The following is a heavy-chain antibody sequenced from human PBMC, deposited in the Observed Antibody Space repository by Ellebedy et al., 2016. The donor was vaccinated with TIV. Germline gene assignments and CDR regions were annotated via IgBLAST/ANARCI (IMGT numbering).Heavy chain of an antibody. J-gene: IGHJ6*02. V-gene: IGHV3-30*18. CDR1: GFTFSSYG. CDR3: AKDRGARQYYYYGMDV. D-gene: IGHD3-10*01. Sequence: PGGSLRLSCAASGFTFSSYGMHWVRQAPGKGLEWVAVISYDGSNKYYADSVKGRFTISRDNSKNTLYLQMNSLRAEDTAVYSCAKDRGARQYYYYGMDVWGQGTTVTVSS. CDR2: ISYDGSNK.